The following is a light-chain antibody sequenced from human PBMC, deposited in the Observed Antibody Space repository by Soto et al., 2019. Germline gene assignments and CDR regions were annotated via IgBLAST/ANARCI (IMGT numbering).Light chain of an antibody. V-gene: IGKV3-11*01. Sequence: IVLTQSPATLSLSPGERGTLSCRASQSVGRYLAWYQHKPGQPPRLLIYDTSNRAPGTPGRFGGSGSGTDVTLTISSLEPEDFAVYYCVQRSVWPWTVGQGTKVEVK. J-gene: IGKJ1*01. CDR2: DTS. CDR3: VQRSVWPWT. CDR1: QSVGRY.